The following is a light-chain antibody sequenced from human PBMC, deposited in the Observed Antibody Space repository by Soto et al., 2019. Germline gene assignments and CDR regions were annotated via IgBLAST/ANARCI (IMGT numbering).Light chain of an antibody. CDR1: QSISSY. CDR3: QQSYSTPIT. CDR2: AAS. J-gene: IGKJ5*01. V-gene: IGKV1-39*01. Sequence: DIHMTQSPSSLSSSLGDRVTITVLASQSISSYLNWYQQKPGKAPKLLIYAASSLQSGVPSRFSGSGSGTDFTLTISSLQPEDFATYYCQQSYSTPITFGQGTRLEIK.